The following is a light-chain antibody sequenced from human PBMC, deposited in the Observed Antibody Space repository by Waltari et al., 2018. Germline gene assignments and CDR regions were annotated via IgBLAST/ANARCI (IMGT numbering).Light chain of an antibody. CDR1: SGDIVGDY. V-gene: IGLV6-57*03. J-gene: IGLJ2*01. CDR3: QSYDNNIVL. Sequence: NFMLTQPHSVSESPGKTVTISCTRNSGDIVGDYGQWYQQRPGSAPPTVIYEDDQRPSGVPDRFSGSIDTSNSASLTISRLRTEDEADYYCQSYDNNIVLFGGGTKLTVL. CDR2: EDD.